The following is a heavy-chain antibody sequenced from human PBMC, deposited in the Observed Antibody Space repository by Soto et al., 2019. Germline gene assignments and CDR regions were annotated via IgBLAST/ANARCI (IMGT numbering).Heavy chain of an antibody. CDR3: ARVGEARVDAFDI. CDR1: GGSISSYY. CDR2: IYYSGST. V-gene: IGHV4-59*01. Sequence: SETLSLTCTVSGGSISSYYWSWIRQPPGKGLEWIGYIYYSGSTNYNPSLKSRVTISVDTSKNQFSLKLSSVTAADTAVYYCARVGEARVDAFDIWGQGTMVT. J-gene: IGHJ3*02. D-gene: IGHD3-16*01.